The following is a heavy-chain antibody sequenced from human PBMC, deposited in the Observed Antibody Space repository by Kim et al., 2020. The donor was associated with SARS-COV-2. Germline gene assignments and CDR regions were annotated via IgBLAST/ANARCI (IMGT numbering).Heavy chain of an antibody. CDR2: IWYDGSNK. D-gene: IGHD5-12*01. CDR3: ARDQDGYNCLDI. V-gene: IGHV3-33*01. J-gene: IGHJ3*02. CDR1: GFTFSSYG. Sequence: GGSLRLSCAASGFTFSSYGMHWVRQAPGKGLEWVAVIWYDGSNKYYADSVKGRFTISRDNSKNTLYLQMNSLRAEDTAVYYCARDQDGYNCLDIWGQGTMVTVSS.